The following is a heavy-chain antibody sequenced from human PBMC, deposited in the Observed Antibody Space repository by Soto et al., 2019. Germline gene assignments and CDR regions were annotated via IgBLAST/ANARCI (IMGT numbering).Heavy chain of an antibody. V-gene: IGHV1-18*01. D-gene: IGHD1-26*01. CDR1: GYTFTSCG. CDR3: ARSEGSYFPGGYYYYGMDV. Sequence: QVQLVQSGAEVKKPGASVKVSCKASGYTFTSCGISWVRQAPGQGLEWMGWISAYNGNTNYAQKLRGRVTMTTDTSTSTAYMELRSLRSDDTAVYYCARSEGSYFPGGYYYYGMDVWGQGTTVTVSS. J-gene: IGHJ6*02. CDR2: ISAYNGNT.